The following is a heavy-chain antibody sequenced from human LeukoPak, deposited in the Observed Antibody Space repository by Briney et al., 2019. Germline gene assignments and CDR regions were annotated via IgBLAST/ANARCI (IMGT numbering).Heavy chain of an antibody. J-gene: IGHJ4*02. V-gene: IGHV3-64*04. CDR2: ISGSGGST. D-gene: IGHD3-22*01. CDR1: GFTFSSYA. Sequence: GGSLRLSCAASGFTFSSYAMHWVRQAPGKGLKYVSAISGSGGSTYYADSVKGRFTISRDNSKNTLYLQMNSLRAEDMALYYCAKSATYYYDRGPNYFDSWGQGTLVTVSS. CDR3: AKSATYYYDRGPNYFDS.